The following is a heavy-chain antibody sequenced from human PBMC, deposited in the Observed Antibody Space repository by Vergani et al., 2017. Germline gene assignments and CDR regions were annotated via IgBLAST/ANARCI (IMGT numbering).Heavy chain of an antibody. D-gene: IGHD6-6*01. CDR2: IYYSVST. J-gene: IGHJ6*03. CDR1: GGSISSYY. CDR3: ARTYSSSAGTMDV. Sequence: QVQLQESGPGLVKPSETLSLTCTVSGGSISSYYWSWIRQPPGKGLEWIGYIYYSVSTNYNPSLKSRVTISVDTSKNQFSLKLSSVTAADTAVYYCARTYSSSAGTMDVWGKGTTVTVSS. V-gene: IGHV4-59*01.